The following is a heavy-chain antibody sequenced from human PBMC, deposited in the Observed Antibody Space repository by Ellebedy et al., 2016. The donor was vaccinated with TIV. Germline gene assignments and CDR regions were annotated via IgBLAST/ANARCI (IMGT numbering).Heavy chain of an antibody. CDR2: IIPIRGVE. CDR1: GGTFSSYG. J-gene: IGHJ4*02. CDR3: ARDNPRWSGTHNDY. V-gene: IGHV1-69*04. Sequence: ASVKVSCKASGGTFSSYGINWVRQAPGQGLEWLGRIIPIRGVENYAHKFQGRFTISAERSTSTAYMELSSLRAEDTAVYYCARDNPRWSGTHNDYWGQGTLVTVTS. D-gene: IGHD4-23*01.